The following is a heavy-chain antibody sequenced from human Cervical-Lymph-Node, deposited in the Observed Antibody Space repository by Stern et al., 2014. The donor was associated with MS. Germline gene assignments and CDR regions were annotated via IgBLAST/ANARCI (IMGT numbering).Heavy chain of an antibody. Sequence: QMQLVQSGAEVKKPGASVKVSCKASGYSFTAYYMHWVRQAPGQGLGWMGWIDPNSGGTKSAQNFQGRVTMTRDTSIGTFYMELSGLTSDDTAVFYCARERHSMDVWGQGTTVTVSS. V-gene: IGHV1-2*02. CDR3: ARERHSMDV. CDR2: IDPNSGGT. CDR1: GYSFTAYY. J-gene: IGHJ6*02.